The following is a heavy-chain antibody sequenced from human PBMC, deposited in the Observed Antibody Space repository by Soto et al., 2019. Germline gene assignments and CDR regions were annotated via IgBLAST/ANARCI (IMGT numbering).Heavy chain of an antibody. Sequence: PSETLSLTCTVSGGSISSYYWSWIRQPPGKGLEWIGYIYYSGSTNYNPSLKSRVTISVDTSKNQFSLKLSSVTAADTAVYYCARDLVVGATASYDAFDICGQGTMVPS. J-gene: IGHJ3*02. V-gene: IGHV4-59*01. CDR1: GGSISSYY. D-gene: IGHD1-26*01. CDR2: IYYSGST. CDR3: ARDLVVGATASYDAFDI.